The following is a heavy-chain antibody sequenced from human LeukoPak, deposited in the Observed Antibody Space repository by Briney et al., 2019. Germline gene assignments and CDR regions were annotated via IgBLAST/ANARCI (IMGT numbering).Heavy chain of an antibody. CDR2: MYLSGTT. V-gene: IGHV4-4*02. J-gene: IGHJ4*02. Sequence: PSETLSLTCTVSGDSINSLDLWSWVRQPPGKGLEWIGEMYLSGTTHSNPSVKSRVTISIDKSKNQFFLNLSSVTAADTTVYYCAGLVGRYSSGLYYYYFDYWGQGTLVTVSS. CDR3: AGLVGRYSSGLYYYYFDY. CDR1: GDSINSLDL. D-gene: IGHD3-22*01.